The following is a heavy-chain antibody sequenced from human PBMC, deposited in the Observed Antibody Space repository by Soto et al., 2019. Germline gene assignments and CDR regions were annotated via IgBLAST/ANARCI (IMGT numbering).Heavy chain of an antibody. CDR2: IIPIFGTP. Sequence: QVQLVQSGAEVKKPGSSVKVSCKASGGIFITYAISWLRQAPGQGLEWMGGIIPIFGTPNYAQRFQGRVTITADESTSTAEMELSRLRSEDTAVYYCARDRYDYVSGNYYLRTDLWGQVTLVIVSS. D-gene: IGHD3-10*01. J-gene: IGHJ4*02. V-gene: IGHV1-69*01. CDR1: GGIFITYA. CDR3: ARDRYDYVSGNYYLRTDL.